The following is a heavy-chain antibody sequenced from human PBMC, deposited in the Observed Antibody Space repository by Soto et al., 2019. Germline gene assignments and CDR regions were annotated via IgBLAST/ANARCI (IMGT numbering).Heavy chain of an antibody. CDR3: ARDVDTAMDPDYDYGMDV. J-gene: IGHJ6*02. V-gene: IGHV1-18*01. CDR2: ISAYNGNT. D-gene: IGHD5-18*01. CDR1: GYTFTSYG. Sequence: QVQLVQSGAEVKKPGASVKVSCKASGYTFTSYGISWVRQAPGQGLEWMGWISAYNGNTNYAHKLQGRVTMTTDTSTSTAYMELRSLRSDDTAVYYGARDVDTAMDPDYDYGMDVWGQGTTVTVSS.